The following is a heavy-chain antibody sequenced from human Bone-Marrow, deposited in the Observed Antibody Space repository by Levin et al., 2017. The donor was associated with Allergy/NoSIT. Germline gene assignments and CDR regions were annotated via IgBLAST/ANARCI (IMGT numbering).Heavy chain of an antibody. CDR3: ARDESYGSGRRAVYYLDY. Sequence: GESLKISCAASGFTFSSYEMNWVRQAPGKGLEWVSYISGSGSSIYLADSVKGRFTISRDNVKNSLYLQMNSLRAEDTAVYYCARDESYGSGRRAVYYLDYWGQGTLVTVSS. CDR1: GFTFSSYE. CDR2: ISGSGSSI. J-gene: IGHJ4*02. D-gene: IGHD3-10*01. V-gene: IGHV3-48*03.